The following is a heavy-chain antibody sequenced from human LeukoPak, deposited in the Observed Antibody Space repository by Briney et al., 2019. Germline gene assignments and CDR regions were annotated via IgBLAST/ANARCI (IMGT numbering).Heavy chain of an antibody. Sequence: QAGGSLRLSCAASGFTFSSYWMSWVRLAPGKGLEWVANIKGDGSEKGYADSVKGRFTISRDNAQNSVHLQMNSLRAEDTAVYHCARDEYRSRWLHPWGQGTLVTVTS. CDR2: IKGDGSEK. CDR1: GFTFSSYW. V-gene: IGHV3-7*01. D-gene: IGHD5-24*01. J-gene: IGHJ5*02. CDR3: ARDEYRSRWLHP.